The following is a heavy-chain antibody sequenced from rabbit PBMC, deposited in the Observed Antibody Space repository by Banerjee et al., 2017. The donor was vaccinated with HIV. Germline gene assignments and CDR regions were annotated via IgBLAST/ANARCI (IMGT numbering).Heavy chain of an antibody. D-gene: IGHD4-1*01. CDR1: GFSFSSSYW. CDR2: IYAGNSGNT. CDR3: ARDLAGVIGWNFNL. Sequence: QEQLEESGGDLVKPEGSLTLTCTVSGFSFSSSYWICWVRQAPGKGLEWIACIYAGNSGNTYYASWAKGRFTISKTSSTTVTLQMTSLTAADTASYFCARDLAGVIGWNFNLWGPGTLVTVS. V-gene: IGHV1S45*01. J-gene: IGHJ4*01.